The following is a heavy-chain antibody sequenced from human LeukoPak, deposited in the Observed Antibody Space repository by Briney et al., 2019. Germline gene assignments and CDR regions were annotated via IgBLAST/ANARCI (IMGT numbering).Heavy chain of an antibody. CDR3: ARDDAVGATNY. V-gene: IGHV1-69*05. D-gene: IGHD1-26*01. CDR1: GGTFSSYA. Sequence: SVKVSCKASGGTFSSYAISWVRQAPGQGLEWMGRIIPIFGTANYAQKFQGRVTITTDESTITAYMELSSRRSEDTAVYYCARDDAVGATNYWGQGTLVTVSS. J-gene: IGHJ4*02. CDR2: IIPIFGTA.